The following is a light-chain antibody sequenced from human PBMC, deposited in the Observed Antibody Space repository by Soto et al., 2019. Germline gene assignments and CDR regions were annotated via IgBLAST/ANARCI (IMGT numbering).Light chain of an antibody. V-gene: IGKV3-20*01. CDR3: QQYGSSLPWT. J-gene: IGKJ1*01. CDR1: QIVSSNY. Sequence: EIVLTQSPGTLSLSPGERATLSCRASQIVSSNYLAWYQQKPGQAPRLLISNASRRATGIPDRFSGSGSATDFTLTTAGLEPEDFAMYYCQQYGSSLPWTFGQGTKVDIK. CDR2: NAS.